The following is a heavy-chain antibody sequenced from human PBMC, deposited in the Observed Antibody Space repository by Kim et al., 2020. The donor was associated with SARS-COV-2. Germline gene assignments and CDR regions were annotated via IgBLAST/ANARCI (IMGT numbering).Heavy chain of an antibody. V-gene: IGHV4-59*13. CDR1: GGSISSYY. J-gene: IGHJ5*02. Sequence: SETLSLTCTVSGGSISSYYWSWIRQPPGKGLEWIGYIYYSGSTNYNPSLKSRVTISVDTSKNQFSLKLSSVTAADTAVYYCAREQSTAMHLAWFDPWGQGTLVTVSS. CDR2: IYYSGST. D-gene: IGHD5-18*01. CDR3: AREQSTAMHLAWFDP.